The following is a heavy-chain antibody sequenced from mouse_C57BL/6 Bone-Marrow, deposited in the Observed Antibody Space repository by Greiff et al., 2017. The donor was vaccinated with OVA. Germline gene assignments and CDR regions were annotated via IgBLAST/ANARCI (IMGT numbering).Heavy chain of an antibody. D-gene: IGHD2-5*01. Sequence: EVQLQQSGPVLVKPGASVKMSCKASGYTFTDYYMNWVKQSHGKSLEWIGVINPYNGGTSYNQKLKGKATLTVDTSSRTAYMELNSLTSEVSSVYSCARTYYSNSSWFAYWGQGTLVTVSA. CDR1: GYTFTDYY. CDR3: ARTYYSNSSWFAY. V-gene: IGHV1-19*01. CDR2: INPYNGGT. J-gene: IGHJ3*01.